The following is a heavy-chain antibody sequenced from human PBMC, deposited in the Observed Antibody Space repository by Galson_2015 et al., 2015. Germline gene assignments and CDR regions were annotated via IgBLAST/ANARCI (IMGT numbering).Heavy chain of an antibody. Sequence: TLSLTCTVSGGSISSGGYYWSWIRQHPGKGLEWIGYIYYSGSTYYNPSLKSRVTISVDTSKNQFSLKLSSVTAADTAVYYCARVGGRAAHPYYFDYWGQGTLVTVSS. CDR1: GGSISSGGYY. V-gene: IGHV4-31*03. CDR3: ARVGGRAAHPYYFDY. J-gene: IGHJ4*02. CDR2: IYYSGST. D-gene: IGHD6-6*01.